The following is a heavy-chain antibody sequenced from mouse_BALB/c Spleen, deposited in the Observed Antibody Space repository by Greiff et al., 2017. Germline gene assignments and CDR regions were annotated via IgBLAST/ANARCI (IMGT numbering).Heavy chain of an antibody. V-gene: IGHV5-6-4*01. CDR2: ISSGGSYT. CDR1: GFTFSSYT. Sequence: EVKLVESGGGLVKPGGSLKLSCAASGFTFSSYTMSWVRQTPEKRLVWVATISSGGSYTYYPDSVKGRFTISRDNAKNTLYLQMSSLKSEDTAMYYCTTVTARATSFAYGGQGTLVTVSA. CDR3: TTVTARATSFAY. D-gene: IGHD3-2*01. J-gene: IGHJ3*01.